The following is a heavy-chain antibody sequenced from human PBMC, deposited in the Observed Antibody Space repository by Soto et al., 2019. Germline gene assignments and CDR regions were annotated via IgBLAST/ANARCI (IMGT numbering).Heavy chain of an antibody. D-gene: IGHD1-26*01. CDR2: ITSDGSNK. J-gene: IGHJ2*01. CDR1: GFTFSSYG. Sequence: QVQLVESGGGVVQPGRSLRLSCAASGFTFSSYGMHWVRQAPGKGLEWVAVITSDGSNKYYADSVKGRFTTSRDNSKNPLYLQMNGLRAEDTAVYYCAKDGGSYYHTSSWYFDLWGRGTLVTVSS. V-gene: IGHV3-30*18. CDR3: AKDGGSYYHTSSWYFDL.